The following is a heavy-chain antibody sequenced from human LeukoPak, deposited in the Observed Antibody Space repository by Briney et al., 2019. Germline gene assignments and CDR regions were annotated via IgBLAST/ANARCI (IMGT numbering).Heavy chain of an antibody. D-gene: IGHD4-17*01. J-gene: IGHJ4*02. CDR3: ARVKATTVIPPFLDY. CDR2: INPNSGGT. CDR1: GYTFTGYY. Sequence: ASVKVSCKASGYTFTGYYMHWVRQAPGQGLEWMGRINPNSGGTNYAQKFQGRVTMTRDTSISTAYMELSRLRSDDTAVYYCARVKATTVIPPFLDYWGQGTLVTVSS. V-gene: IGHV1-2*06.